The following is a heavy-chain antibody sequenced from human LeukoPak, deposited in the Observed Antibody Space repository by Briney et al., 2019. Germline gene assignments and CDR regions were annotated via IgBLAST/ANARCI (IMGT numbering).Heavy chain of an antibody. Sequence: GGSLRLSCAASGFTLDNYGMSWDRHPQGKGLEWDSAINWNGGSTGYADSVKGRFTISRDNAKNSLYLQMNSLRAEDTALYYCARGPTRYYYDSSGYYYSEYFQHWGQGTLVTVSS. CDR2: INWNGGST. D-gene: IGHD3-22*01. V-gene: IGHV3-20*04. J-gene: IGHJ1*01. CDR1: GFTLDNYG. CDR3: ARGPTRYYYDSSGYYYSEYFQH.